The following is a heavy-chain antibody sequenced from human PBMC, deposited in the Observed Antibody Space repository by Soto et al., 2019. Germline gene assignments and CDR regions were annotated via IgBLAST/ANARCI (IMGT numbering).Heavy chain of an antibody. V-gene: IGHV3-21*01. CDR1: GFTFSNYA. Sequence: EVRLVESGGGLVKPGGSLRLSCAASGFTFSNYAMNWVRQAPGKGLEWVSSISPTSSYVSYADSVKGRFTISRDNAKNSLYLQMNSLRAEDTAVYYCARDDPYGPVYHWGQGTLVTVSS. CDR3: ARDDPYGPVYH. J-gene: IGHJ5*02. CDR2: ISPTSSYV. D-gene: IGHD3-10*01.